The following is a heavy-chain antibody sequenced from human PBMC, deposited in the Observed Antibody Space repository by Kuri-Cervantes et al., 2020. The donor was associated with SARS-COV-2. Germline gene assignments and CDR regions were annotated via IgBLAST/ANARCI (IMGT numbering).Heavy chain of an antibody. J-gene: IGHJ6*02. CDR2: INPNSGGT. Sequence: ASVKVSCKASGYTFTGYYMHWVRQAPGQGLEWMGWINPNSGGTNYAQKFQGWVTMTRDTSISTAYMELSRLRSDDTAVYYCARASVRGIIITYHSYGMDAWGRGTTVTVSS. D-gene: IGHD3-10*01. V-gene: IGHV1-2*04. CDR3: ARASVRGIIITYHSYGMDA. CDR1: GYTFTGYY.